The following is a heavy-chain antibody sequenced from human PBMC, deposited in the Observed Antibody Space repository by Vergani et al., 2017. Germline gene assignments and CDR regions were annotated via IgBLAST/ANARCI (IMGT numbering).Heavy chain of an antibody. D-gene: IGHD3-16*01. CDR2: ISSSSSTI. J-gene: IGHJ3*02. CDR1: GFTFSSYS. CDR3: ARERYYDYIWGSHIDALDI. Sequence: EVQLVESGGGLVQPGGSLRLSCAASGFTFSSYSMNWVRQAPGKGLEWVSYISSSSSTIYYADSVKGRFTISRDNAKNSLYLQMNSLRAEDTAVYYCARERYYDYIWGSHIDALDIWGQGTMVSVSS. V-gene: IGHV3-48*01.